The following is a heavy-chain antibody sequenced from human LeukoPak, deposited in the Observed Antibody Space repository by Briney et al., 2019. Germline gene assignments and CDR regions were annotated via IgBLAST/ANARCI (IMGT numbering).Heavy chain of an antibody. CDR3: ARDDSSGYTDY. Sequence: PGGSLRLSCAASGFTFSSYGMHWVRRAPGKGLEWVAVMWYDGSNKYYADSVKGRFTISRDNSKNTVYLQMSSLRAEDTAVYYCARDDSSGYTDYWGQGTLVTVSS. V-gene: IGHV3-33*01. D-gene: IGHD3-22*01. CDR2: MWYDGSNK. J-gene: IGHJ4*02. CDR1: GFTFSSYG.